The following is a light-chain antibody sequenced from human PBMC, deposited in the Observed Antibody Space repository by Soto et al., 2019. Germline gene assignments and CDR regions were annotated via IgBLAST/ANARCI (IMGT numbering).Light chain of an antibody. J-gene: IGKJ5*01. Sequence: DIQMTQSPSSLSASVGDRVTITCRASQSISNYLNWYQQKPGKAPKLLIYGASSLQSGVPSRFSGSGSGTDFTLTISSLQPEDFATYYCQQSYSTLITFGQGTRLEIK. CDR3: QQSYSTLIT. CDR2: GAS. V-gene: IGKV1-39*01. CDR1: QSISNY.